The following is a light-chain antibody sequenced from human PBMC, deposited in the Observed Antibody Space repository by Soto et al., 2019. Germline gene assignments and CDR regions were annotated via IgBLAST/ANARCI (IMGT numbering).Light chain of an antibody. CDR3: QQYGSSQA. CDR2: GAS. Sequence: EIVLTQSPGTLSLSPGERATLSCRASQSVSSKLAWYRQRPGQAPRLVIYGASSRATGIPDRFSGSGSGTDFTLTISRLEPEDFAVYYCQQYGSSQAFGQGTKVDIK. J-gene: IGKJ1*01. V-gene: IGKV3-20*01. CDR1: QSVSSK.